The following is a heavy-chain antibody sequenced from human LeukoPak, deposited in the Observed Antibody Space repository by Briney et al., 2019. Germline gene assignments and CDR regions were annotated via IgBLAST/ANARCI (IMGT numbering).Heavy chain of an antibody. V-gene: IGHV3-48*01. D-gene: IGHD6-13*01. CDR2: IGTSSTTI. Sequence: GGSLRLSCAASGFTFSSYSMNWVRQAPGKGLEWASNIGTSSTTIYYADSVKGRFTISRDNAKNSLYLQMNSLRAEDTAVYYCARVAAGCKDWGQGTLVTVSS. CDR3: ARVAAGCKD. J-gene: IGHJ4*02. CDR1: GFTFSSYS.